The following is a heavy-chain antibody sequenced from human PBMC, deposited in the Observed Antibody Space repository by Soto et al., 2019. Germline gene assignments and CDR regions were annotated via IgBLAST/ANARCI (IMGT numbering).Heavy chain of an antibody. CDR1: GGTFSSYS. V-gene: IGHV1-69*13. CDR3: ARDQGGRYDFWSGYPGPDY. CDR2: IIPIFGTA. J-gene: IGHJ4*02. D-gene: IGHD3-3*01. Sequence: GASVKVSCKASGGTFSSYSMSWVRQAPGQGREGMGGIIPIFGTANYAQKFQGRVTITADESTSTAYMELSSLRSEDTAVYYCARDQGGRYDFWSGYPGPDYWGQGTLVTVLL.